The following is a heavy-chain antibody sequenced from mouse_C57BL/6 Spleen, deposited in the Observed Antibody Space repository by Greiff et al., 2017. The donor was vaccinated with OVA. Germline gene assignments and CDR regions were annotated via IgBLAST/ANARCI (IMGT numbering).Heavy chain of an antibody. V-gene: IGHV2-2*01. CDR2: IWSGGST. J-gene: IGHJ3*01. D-gene: IGHD2-4*01. Sequence: VKVVESGPGLVQPSQSLSITCTVSGFSLTSYGVHWVRQSPGKGLEWLGVIWSGGSTDYNAAFISRLSISKDNSKSQVFFKMNSLQADDTAIYYCASPYDYDREFAYWGQGTLVTVSA. CDR3: ASPYDYDREFAY. CDR1: GFSLTSYG.